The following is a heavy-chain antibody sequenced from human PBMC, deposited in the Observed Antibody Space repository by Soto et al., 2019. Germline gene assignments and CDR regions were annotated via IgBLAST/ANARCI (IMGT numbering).Heavy chain of an antibody. CDR3: ASLPSGYSNSGSYYSYNYGMDV. D-gene: IGHD1-26*01. CDR1: GGTFSSYA. Sequence: ASVKVSCKASGGTFSSYAISWVRQAPGQGLEWMGGIIPIFGTANYAQKFQGRVTITADESTSTAYMELSSLRSEDTAVYYCASLPSGYSNSGSYYSYNYGMDVWGQGTTVTVSS. V-gene: IGHV1-69*13. J-gene: IGHJ6*02. CDR2: IIPIFGTA.